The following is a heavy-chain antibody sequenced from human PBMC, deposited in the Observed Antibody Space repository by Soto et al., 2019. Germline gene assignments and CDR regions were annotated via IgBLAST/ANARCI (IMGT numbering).Heavy chain of an antibody. D-gene: IGHD3-22*01. CDR1: GYTFTSYG. CDR2: ISAYNGNT. V-gene: IGHV1-18*01. CDR3: ARTYYYDSSGYYPFDY. J-gene: IGHJ4*02. Sequence: QVQLVQSGAEVKKPGASVKVSCKASGYTFTSYGISWVRQAPGQGLEWMGWISAYNGNTNYAQKLQGRVTMTTDTSTSTAYMELRSLRSDDTAMYYCARTYYYDSSGYYPFDYWGQGTLVTVSS.